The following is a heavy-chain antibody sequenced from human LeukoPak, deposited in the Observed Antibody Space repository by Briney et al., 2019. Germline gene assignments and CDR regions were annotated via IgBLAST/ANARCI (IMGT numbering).Heavy chain of an antibody. CDR2: TFYRSKWYN. CDR3: ARGKYSAFDI. J-gene: IGHJ3*02. V-gene: IGHV6-1*01. CDR1: GDSVSSNSVA. Sequence: SRTLSLTCAISGDSVSSNSVAWNWIRQSPSRGLEWLGRTFYRSKWYNDYAVSVKSRITINPDTSKNQFSLQLSSVTPEDTAVYYCARGKYSAFDIWGQGTMVTVSS. D-gene: IGHD2-15*01.